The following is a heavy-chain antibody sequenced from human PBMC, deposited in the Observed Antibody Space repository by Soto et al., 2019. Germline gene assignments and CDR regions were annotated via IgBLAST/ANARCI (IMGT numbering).Heavy chain of an antibody. CDR3: AKDRSSTSCYAFDY. J-gene: IGHJ4*02. V-gene: IGHV3-23*01. D-gene: IGHD2-2*01. CDR1: GFTFRNYA. Sequence: EVQLLESGGGLVQPGGSRRLSCAASGFTFRNYAMSWARQAPGKGLEWVSAISGSGGTTHYADSVKGRFTISRDNSKNTLYLQMNSLSVEDTAVYYCAKDRSSTSCYAFDYWGQGSLVTVSS. CDR2: ISGSGGTT.